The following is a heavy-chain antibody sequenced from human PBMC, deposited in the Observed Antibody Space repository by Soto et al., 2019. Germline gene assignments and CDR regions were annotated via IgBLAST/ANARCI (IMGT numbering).Heavy chain of an antibody. V-gene: IGHV3-74*01. D-gene: IGHD3-16*02. CDR1: GFAFSSYW. Sequence: EVHLVESGGGSVQPGGSLKLSCAGSGFAFSSYWIHWVRQAPGKGLVWVSRINGDGNTTSYADSVRGRFTISRDNDKETLYLQMNSLGAEDTARYYCERVVQGRCYFDHWGQGTLVTVSS. J-gene: IGHJ4*02. CDR3: ERVVQGRCYFDH. CDR2: INGDGNTT.